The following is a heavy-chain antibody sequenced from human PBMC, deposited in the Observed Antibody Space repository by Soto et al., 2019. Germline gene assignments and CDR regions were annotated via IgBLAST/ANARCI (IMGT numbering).Heavy chain of an antibody. D-gene: IGHD1-1*01. Sequence: WGSLRLSCAASGFTFSNYAIHFFRQSPWKGLEWVALTSYDGNNEYYTDSVKGRFTISRDNSKNTLFLQMNSPRPEDTAVYYCAKDKGVFNWATSYFDYWGQGALVTVSS. J-gene: IGHJ4*02. CDR2: TSYDGNNE. V-gene: IGHV3-30*18. CDR1: GFTFSNYA. CDR3: AKDKGVFNWATSYFDY.